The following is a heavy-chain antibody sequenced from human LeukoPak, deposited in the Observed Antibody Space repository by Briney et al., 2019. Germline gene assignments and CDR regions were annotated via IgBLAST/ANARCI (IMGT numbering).Heavy chain of an antibody. Sequence: ASVKVSCKASGYTFTGYYMHWVRQAPGQGLEWMGWINPNSGGTNYAQKFQGRVTMTRDTSISTAYMELSSLRSDDTAVYYCARQYYYDSSGPPDYWGQGTLVTVSS. D-gene: IGHD3-22*01. CDR2: INPNSGGT. CDR1: GYTFTGYY. CDR3: ARQYYYDSSGPPDY. J-gene: IGHJ4*02. V-gene: IGHV1-2*02.